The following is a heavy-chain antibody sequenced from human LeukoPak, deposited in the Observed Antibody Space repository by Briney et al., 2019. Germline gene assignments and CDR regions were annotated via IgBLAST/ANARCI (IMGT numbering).Heavy chain of an antibody. D-gene: IGHD1-14*01. CDR3: ARGRYESTRLSADYYYYMDV. J-gene: IGHJ6*03. Sequence: SETLSLTCTVSGGSISSYYWSWIRQPAGKGLELIGRIYTNGTTNYNPSLKRRATISVDTSKNQFSLKLSSVTAADTAVYYCARGRYESTRLSADYYYYMDVWGKGTTVTVSS. V-gene: IGHV4-4*07. CDR1: GGSISSYY. CDR2: IYTNGTT.